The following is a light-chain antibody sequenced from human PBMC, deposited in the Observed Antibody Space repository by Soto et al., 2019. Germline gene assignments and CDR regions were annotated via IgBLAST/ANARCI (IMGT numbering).Light chain of an antibody. CDR1: QSISSY. J-gene: IGKJ1*01. Sequence: DIQMTQSPSSLSASVGDRVTITCRASQSISSYLNWYQQKPGKAPKLQIYAASSLQSGVPSRFSGSGSGTDFTLTISSLQPEDFETYYCQQSYSTPWTLGQGTKVDIK. CDR2: AAS. CDR3: QQSYSTPWT. V-gene: IGKV1-39*01.